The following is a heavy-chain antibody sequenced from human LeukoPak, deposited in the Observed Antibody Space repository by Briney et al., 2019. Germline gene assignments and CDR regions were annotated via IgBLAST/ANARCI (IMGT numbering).Heavy chain of an antibody. J-gene: IGHJ4*02. CDR1: GGSFSGYY. V-gene: IGHV4-34*01. Sequence: PSETLSLTCAVYGGSFSGYYWSWIRQPPGKGLEWIEEINHSGSTYYNPSLKSRVTISVDTSKNQFSLKLSSVTAADTAVYYCARLLLWFGELYYFDYWGQGTLVTVSS. CDR2: INHSGST. D-gene: IGHD3-10*01. CDR3: ARLLLWFGELYYFDY.